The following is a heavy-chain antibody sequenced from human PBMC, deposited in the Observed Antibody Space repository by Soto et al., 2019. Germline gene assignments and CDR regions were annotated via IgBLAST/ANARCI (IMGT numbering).Heavy chain of an antibody. J-gene: IGHJ4*02. CDR2: IYFSGKT. Sequence: SETLSLTCTVSGGSISSYYWSWIRQPPGKGLEWIGYIYFSGKTSYNPSLKSRVNISVDTSKKQFSLKLSFVTAADTAVYYCARHMDTSGNEAFDYWGQGTLVTV. CDR1: GGSISSYY. D-gene: IGHD1-1*01. V-gene: IGHV4-59*08. CDR3: ARHMDTSGNEAFDY.